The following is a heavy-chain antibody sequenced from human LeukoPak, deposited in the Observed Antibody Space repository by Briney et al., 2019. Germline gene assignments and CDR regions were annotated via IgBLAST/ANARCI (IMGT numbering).Heavy chain of an antibody. J-gene: IGHJ5*02. Sequence: PGGSLRFSCAASGFTFSSYWMHWVRQAPGKGLVWVSRINSDGSSTSYADSVKGRFTISRDNAKNTLYLQMNSLRAEDTAVYYCASLYSSGWPDNWFDPWGQGTLVTVSS. D-gene: IGHD6-19*01. CDR3: ASLYSSGWPDNWFDP. CDR2: INSDGSST. V-gene: IGHV3-74*01. CDR1: GFTFSSYW.